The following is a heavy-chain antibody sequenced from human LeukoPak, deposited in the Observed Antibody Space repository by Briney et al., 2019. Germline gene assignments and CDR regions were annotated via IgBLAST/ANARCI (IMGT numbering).Heavy chain of an antibody. Sequence: GGSLRLSCAASGFTFSDYNMRWIRQAPGKGLEWVSSISRSGSTKYYADSVKGRFTISRDNAKNSLFLQMNSLRAEDTAVYYCAKDVFRWAFDYWGQGSLVTVSS. CDR2: ISRSGSTK. CDR3: AKDVFRWAFDY. CDR1: GFTFSDYN. J-gene: IGHJ4*02. D-gene: IGHD5-24*01. V-gene: IGHV3-11*01.